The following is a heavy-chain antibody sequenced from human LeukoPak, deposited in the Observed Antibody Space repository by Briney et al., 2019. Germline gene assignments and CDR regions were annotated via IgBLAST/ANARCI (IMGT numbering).Heavy chain of an antibody. Sequence: GASVKVSCKAPGGTFSSYAISWVRQAPGQGLEWMGGIIPIFGTANYARKFQGRVTITADKSTSTAYMELSSLRSEDTAVYYCAREGNDSSGYYSGTVNNWFDPWGQGTLVTVSS. CDR2: IIPIFGTA. CDR3: AREGNDSSGYYSGTVNNWFDP. D-gene: IGHD3-22*01. J-gene: IGHJ5*02. CDR1: GGTFSSYA. V-gene: IGHV1-69*06.